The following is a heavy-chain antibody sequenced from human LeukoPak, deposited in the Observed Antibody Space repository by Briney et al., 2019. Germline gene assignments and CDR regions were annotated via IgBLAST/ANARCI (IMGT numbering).Heavy chain of an antibody. CDR2: IAYVGSNK. CDR3: AKDCPVYYGSGSYYTPYFY. CDR1: GFTFSSYG. V-gene: IGHV3-30*18. Sequence: GGSLRLSCAASGFTFSSYGMHWVRQAPGKGLEWVAVIAYVGSNKYYADSVKGRFTISRDNSKNTLYLQMNSLRAEDTAVYYCAKDCPVYYGSGSYYTPYFYWGQGTLVTVSS. J-gene: IGHJ4*02. D-gene: IGHD3-10*01.